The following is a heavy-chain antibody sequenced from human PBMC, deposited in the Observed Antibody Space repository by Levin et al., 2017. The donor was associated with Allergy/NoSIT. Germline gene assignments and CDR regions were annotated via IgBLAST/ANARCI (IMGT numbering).Heavy chain of an antibody. V-gene: IGHV3-30*09. CDR2: ISYDGRNI. Sequence: PGGSLRLSCAASGFTFSNYPMHWVRQAPGKGLEWVASISYDGRNIYYADAVRGRFAISRDDSKKTLFLQLNNLITEDTALYYCARELGSTDDFWGQGTLVTVSS. D-gene: IGHD5/OR15-5a*01. CDR3: ARELGSTDDF. J-gene: IGHJ4*02. CDR1: GFTFSNYP.